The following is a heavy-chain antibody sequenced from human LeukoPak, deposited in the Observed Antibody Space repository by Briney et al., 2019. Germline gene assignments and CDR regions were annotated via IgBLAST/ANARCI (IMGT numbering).Heavy chain of an antibody. D-gene: IGHD4-11*01. CDR1: GGSISSGTYY. Sequence: SETLSLTCTVSGGSISSGTYYWSWIRQPAGKGLEWIGRIYSSGSTNYNPSLKSRVTISVDTSKNQFSLKLSSVTAADTAVYYCARSFRSSAVTKTEYYYYYYHMDVWGKGTTVTISS. V-gene: IGHV4-61*10. CDR3: ARSFRSSAVTKTEYYYYYYHMDV. CDR2: IYSSGST. J-gene: IGHJ6*03.